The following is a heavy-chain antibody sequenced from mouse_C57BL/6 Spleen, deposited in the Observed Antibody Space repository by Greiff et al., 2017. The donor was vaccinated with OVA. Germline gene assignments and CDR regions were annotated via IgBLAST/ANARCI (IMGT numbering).Heavy chain of an antibody. D-gene: IGHD3-2*02. V-gene: IGHV1-50*01. CDR3: ATAQGYYYAMDY. CDR2: IDPSDSYT. Sequence: QVQLQQPGAELVKPGASVKLSCKASGYTFTSYWMQWVKQRPGQGLEWIGEIDPSDSYTNYNQKFKGKATLTVDTSSSTAYMQLSSLTSEDSAVYYCATAQGYYYAMDYWGQGTSVTVSS. J-gene: IGHJ4*01. CDR1: GYTFTSYW.